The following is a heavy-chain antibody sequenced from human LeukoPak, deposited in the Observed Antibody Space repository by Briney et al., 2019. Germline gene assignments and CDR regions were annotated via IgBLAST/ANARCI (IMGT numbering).Heavy chain of an antibody. CDR1: GFTLSTYW. Sequence: HPGGSLRLSCAASGFTLSTYWMSWVRQAPGKGLEWVSAISGSGGSTYYADSVKGRFTISRDNSKNTLYLQMNSLRAEDTAVYYCAKHLDFWSGYYDYWGQGTLVTVSS. D-gene: IGHD3-3*01. CDR2: ISGSGGST. V-gene: IGHV3-23*01. CDR3: AKHLDFWSGYYDY. J-gene: IGHJ4*02.